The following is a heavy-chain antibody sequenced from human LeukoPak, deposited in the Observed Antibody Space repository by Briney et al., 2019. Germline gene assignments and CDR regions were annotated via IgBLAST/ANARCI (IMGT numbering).Heavy chain of an antibody. CDR1: GGSISSYY. J-gene: IGHJ4*02. Sequence: SETLSLTCTVSGGSISSYYWSWIRQPPGKGLEWIGYIYYSGSTNYNPSLKSRVTISVNTSKNQFSLKLSSVTAADTAVYYCARAPGGSGYAGFDYWGQGTLVTVSS. CDR3: ARAPGGSGYAGFDY. CDR2: IYYSGST. V-gene: IGHV4-59*01. D-gene: IGHD3-22*01.